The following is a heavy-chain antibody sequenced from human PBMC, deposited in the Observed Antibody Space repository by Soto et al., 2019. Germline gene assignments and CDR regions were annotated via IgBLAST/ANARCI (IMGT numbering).Heavy chain of an antibody. D-gene: IGHD3-9*01. CDR3: ARATGYYDILTGYSPYNWFDP. J-gene: IGHJ5*02. Sequence: QLQLQESGSGLVKPSQTLSLTCAVSGGSISSGGYSWSWIRQPPGKGLEWIGYIYHSGSTYYNPTLKSRVTISVDRSTNQFSLKLSSVTAADTAVYYCARATGYYDILTGYSPYNWFDPWGQGTLVTVSS. CDR2: IYHSGST. CDR1: GGSISSGGYS. V-gene: IGHV4-30-2*01.